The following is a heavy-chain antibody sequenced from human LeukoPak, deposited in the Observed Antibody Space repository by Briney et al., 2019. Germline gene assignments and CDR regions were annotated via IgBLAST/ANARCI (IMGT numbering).Heavy chain of an antibody. D-gene: IGHD1-7*01. Sequence: SETLSLTCTASGGSISTSSYYWGWVRQPPGRGLEWIGSIYYSGNTYYNPSLKSRVTISVDASMNQFSLKVNSVTAADTAVYYCARQGNKINWNFVWFDYWGQGILVTVSS. CDR3: ARQGNKINWNFVWFDY. CDR2: IYYSGNT. CDR1: GGSISTSSYY. V-gene: IGHV4-39*01. J-gene: IGHJ4*02.